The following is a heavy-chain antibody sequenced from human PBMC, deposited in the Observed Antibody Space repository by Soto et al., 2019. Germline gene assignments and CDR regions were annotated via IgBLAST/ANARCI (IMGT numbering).Heavy chain of an antibody. J-gene: IGHJ4*02. CDR1: GGSVSSGSYY. CDR2: IYYSGST. Sequence: SETLSLTCTVSGGSVSSGSYYWSWIRQPPGKGLGWLGYIYYSGSTNYNPSLKSRVTISVDTSKNQFSLKLSSVTAADTAVYYCARDLSVSGSYRFDYWGQGTLVTVSS. CDR3: ARDLSVSGSYRFDY. D-gene: IGHD3-16*02. V-gene: IGHV4-61*01.